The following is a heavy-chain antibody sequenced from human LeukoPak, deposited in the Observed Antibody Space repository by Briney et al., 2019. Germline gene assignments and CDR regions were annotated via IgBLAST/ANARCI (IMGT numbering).Heavy chain of an antibody. CDR2: ISYDGSNK. J-gene: IGHJ4*02. V-gene: IGHV3-30-3*01. CDR1: GFTFSSYA. Sequence: QPGGSLRLSCAASGFTFSSYAMHWVRQAPGKGLEWVAVISYDGSNKYYADSVKGRFTISRDNSKNTLYLQMNSLRAEDTAVYYCARDLGGEIYWGQGTLVTVSS. CDR3: ARDLGGEIY. D-gene: IGHD4-17*01.